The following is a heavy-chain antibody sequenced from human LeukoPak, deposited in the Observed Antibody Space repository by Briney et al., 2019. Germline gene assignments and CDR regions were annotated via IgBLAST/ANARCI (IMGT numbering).Heavy chain of an antibody. CDR1: GGTFSSYA. CDR3: ARVLISSGDYNDKGLDY. V-gene: IGHV1-69*01. J-gene: IGHJ4*02. CDR2: IIPIFGTA. D-gene: IGHD4-17*01. Sequence: SVKVSCKASGGTFSSYAISWVRQAPGQGLEWMGGIIPIFGTANYAQKFQGRVTITADESTSTAYMELSSLRSEDTAVYYCARVLISSGDYNDKGLDYWGQGTLVTVSS.